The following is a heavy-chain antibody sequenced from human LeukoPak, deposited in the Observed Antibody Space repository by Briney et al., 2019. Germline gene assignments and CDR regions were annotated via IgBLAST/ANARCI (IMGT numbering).Heavy chain of an antibody. CDR1: GFTFSTYS. D-gene: IGHD6-19*01. CDR3: AKDRETVAGKGYYFDY. Sequence: GGSLRLSCAASGFTFSTYSMNWVRQAPGKGLEWVSYISSSSSTIYYADSVKGRFTISRDNAKNSLYLQMNSLRAEDTAVYYCAKDRETVAGKGYYFDYWGQGTLVTVSS. V-gene: IGHV3-48*01. CDR2: ISSSSSTI. J-gene: IGHJ4*02.